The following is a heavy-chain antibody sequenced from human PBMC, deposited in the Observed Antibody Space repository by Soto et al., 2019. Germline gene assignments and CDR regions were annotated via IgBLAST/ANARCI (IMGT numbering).Heavy chain of an antibody. D-gene: IGHD2-8*01. CDR3: AREFAQYCTNGVCYWDQAFDY. V-gene: IGHV1-3*01. CDR2: INAGNGNT. J-gene: IGHJ4*02. Sequence: ASVKVSCKASGYTFTSYAMHWVRQAPGQRLEWMGWINAGNGNTKYSQKFQGRVTITRDTSASTAYMELSSLRSEDTAVYYCAREFAQYCTNGVCYWDQAFDYWGQGTLVTVSS. CDR1: GYTFTSYA.